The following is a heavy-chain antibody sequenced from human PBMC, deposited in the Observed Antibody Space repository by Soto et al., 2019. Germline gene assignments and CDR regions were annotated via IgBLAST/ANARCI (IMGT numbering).Heavy chain of an antibody. D-gene: IGHD2-2*01. CDR2: INHSGST. CDR3: ARGHCSSTSCYPTSDYYYMDV. J-gene: IGHJ6*03. CDR1: GGSFSGYY. Sequence: SETLSLTCAVYGGSFSGYYWSWIRQPPGKGLEWIGEINHSGSTNYNPSLKSRVTISVDTSKNQFSLKLSSVTAADAAVYYCARGHCSSTSCYPTSDYYYMDVWGKGTTVTVSS. V-gene: IGHV4-34*01.